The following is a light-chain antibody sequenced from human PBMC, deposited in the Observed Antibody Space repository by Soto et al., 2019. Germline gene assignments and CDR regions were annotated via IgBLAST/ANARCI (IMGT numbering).Light chain of an antibody. CDR2: KAS. CDR1: QSIDIW. J-gene: IGKJ1*01. Sequence: DIQMTQSPSTLSASVGDRVTITCRASQSIDIWLAWYQQRPGKAPKLVIYKASSLEGGVPSRFSGSGSGTDFTLTIGSLQPDDFATYYCQHHKSYPRTFGQGTKVEIK. V-gene: IGKV1-5*03. CDR3: QHHKSYPRT.